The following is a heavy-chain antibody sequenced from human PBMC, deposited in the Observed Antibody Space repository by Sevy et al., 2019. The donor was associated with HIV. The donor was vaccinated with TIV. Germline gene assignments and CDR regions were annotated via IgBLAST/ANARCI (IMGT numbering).Heavy chain of an antibody. CDR1: RFTFSSYG. Sequence: GGSLRLSCAASRFTFSSYGMHWVRQAPGKGLEWVAVISYDGSNKYADSVKGRFTISRDNSKNPLYLQMNSLRPEDTAVYSCAKAQDGSGYSAYGMDVWGQGTTVTVSS. J-gene: IGHJ6*02. CDR2: ISYDGSNK. V-gene: IGHV3-30*18. CDR3: AKAQDGSGYSAYGMDV. D-gene: IGHD3-22*01.